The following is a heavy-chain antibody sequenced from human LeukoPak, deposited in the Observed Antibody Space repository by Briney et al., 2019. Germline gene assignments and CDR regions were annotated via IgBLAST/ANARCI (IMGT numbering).Heavy chain of an antibody. V-gene: IGHV3-23*01. Sequence: GGSLRLSCAASGVTFSIYAMSWVRQAPGKGLEWVSAISGSGGSTYYADSVKGRFTISRDNSKNTLYLQMNSLRAEDTAVYYCATDRGDYYYGMDVWGQGTTVTVSS. CDR2: ISGSGGST. J-gene: IGHJ6*02. CDR1: GVTFSIYA. D-gene: IGHD3-10*01. CDR3: ATDRGDYYYGMDV.